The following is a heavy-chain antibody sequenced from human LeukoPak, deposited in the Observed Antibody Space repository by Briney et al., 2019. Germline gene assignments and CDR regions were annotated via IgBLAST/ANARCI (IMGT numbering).Heavy chain of an antibody. V-gene: IGHV3-74*01. D-gene: IGHD1-14*01. CDR2: IKSDGSST. CDR3: ARDAAGPDY. Sequence: GGSLRLSCAASGFTFRSYWMHWVRQAPGKGLVWVSRIKSDGSSTTYADSVKGRFTISRDNAKNTLYLQMNSLRGEDTGVYYCARDAAGPDYWGQGTLVTVSS. J-gene: IGHJ4*02. CDR1: GFTFRSYW.